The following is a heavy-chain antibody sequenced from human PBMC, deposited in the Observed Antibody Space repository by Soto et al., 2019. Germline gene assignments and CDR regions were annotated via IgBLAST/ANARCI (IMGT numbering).Heavy chain of an antibody. V-gene: IGHV3-9*01. J-gene: IGHJ4*02. D-gene: IGHD2-8*02. CDR1: GFTFDDYA. CDR3: AKDGTGGPPYYFDY. Sequence: EVQLVESGGGLVQPGRSLRLSCAASGFTFDDYAMHWVRQAPGKGLEWVSGISWNSGSIGYADSVKGRFTISRDNAKNSLYLQMNSLRAEDTALYYCAKDGTGGPPYYFDYWGQGTLVTVSS. CDR2: ISWNSGSI.